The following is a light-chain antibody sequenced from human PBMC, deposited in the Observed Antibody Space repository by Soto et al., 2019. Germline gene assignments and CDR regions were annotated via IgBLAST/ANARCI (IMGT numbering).Light chain of an antibody. V-gene: IGKV3-20*01. Sequence: EMVLTQSPGTLSLSPGERATLSCRASESVSTNNLAWYQHRPGRDPRLLIYGASSRATVIPDRCSGSGSGTDFTLTISRLEPEYFAVYFCQQYGSPYTFGQGTQLEIK. CDR1: ESVSTNN. CDR2: GAS. CDR3: QQYGSPYT. J-gene: IGKJ2*01.